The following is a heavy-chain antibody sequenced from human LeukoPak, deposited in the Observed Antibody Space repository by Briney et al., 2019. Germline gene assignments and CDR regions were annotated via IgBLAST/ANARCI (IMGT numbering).Heavy chain of an antibody. CDR1: GYTFSSYY. J-gene: IGHJ5*02. V-gene: IGHV1-46*01. D-gene: IGHD3-22*01. CDR3: ARADSGGDSSGYKWFDP. Sequence: ASVKVSCKASGYTFSSYYMHWVRQAPGQGLEWMGIINPSGGSTSYAQKFQGRITMSRDTSTSTVYMELSSLRSEDTAVYYCARADSGGDSSGYKWFDPWGQGTLVTVSS. CDR2: INPSGGST.